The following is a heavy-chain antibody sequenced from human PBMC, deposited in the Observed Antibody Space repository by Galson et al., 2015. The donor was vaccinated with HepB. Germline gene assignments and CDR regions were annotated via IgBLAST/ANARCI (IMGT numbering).Heavy chain of an antibody. D-gene: IGHD2-15*01. CDR2: ISGSGGST. Sequence: SLRLSCAASGFTLSSYAMSWVRQAPGKGLEWVSAISGSGGSTYYADSVKGRFTISRDNSKNTLYLQMNSLRAEDTAVYYCAKRKGYCSGGSCYPYDYWGQGTLVTVSS. CDR1: GFTLSSYA. CDR3: AKRKGYCSGGSCYPYDY. J-gene: IGHJ4*02. V-gene: IGHV3-23*01.